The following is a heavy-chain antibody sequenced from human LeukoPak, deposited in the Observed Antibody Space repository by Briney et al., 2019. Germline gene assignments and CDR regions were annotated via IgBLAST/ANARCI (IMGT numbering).Heavy chain of an antibody. CDR3: AKDAWDIVVVPDAKFDY. V-gene: IGHV3-23*01. J-gene: IGHJ4*02. Sequence: GGSLRLSCAASGFTFSNYGMSWVRQAPGKGLEWVSGISGSGGSTYYTDSVKGRFTISRDNSKNTLYLQMNSLRAEDTAVYYCAKDAWDIVVVPDAKFDYWGQGTLVTVSS. CDR1: GFTFSNYG. D-gene: IGHD2-2*01. CDR2: ISGSGGST.